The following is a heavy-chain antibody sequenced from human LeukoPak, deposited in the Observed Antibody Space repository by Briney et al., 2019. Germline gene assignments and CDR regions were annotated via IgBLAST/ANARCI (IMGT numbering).Heavy chain of an antibody. CDR2: IWYDGSNK. CDR1: GFTFSSYG. D-gene: IGHD6-13*01. V-gene: IGHV3-33*08. J-gene: IGHJ4*02. Sequence: GGSLRLSCAASGFTFSSYGMHWVRQAPGKGLEWVAVIWYDGSNKYYADSVKGRFTISRDNSKNTLYLQMNSLRAEDTAVYYCARDPEPLAAAGTGPIRRGQGTLVTVSS. CDR3: ARDPEPLAAAGTGPIR.